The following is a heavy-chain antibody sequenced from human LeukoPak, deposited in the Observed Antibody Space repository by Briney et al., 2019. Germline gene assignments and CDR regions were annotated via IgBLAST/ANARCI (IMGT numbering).Heavy chain of an antibody. J-gene: IGHJ5*02. CDR2: IYNNGGT. Sequence: SETLSLTCAVYGGSFSGYYWAWIRQPPGKGLEWIASIYNNGGTYYNPSLESRVTISVDTSKNQFSLRLTSVTAADTAVYYCARSDDYDHWGQGTLVTVSS. V-gene: IGHV4-38-2*01. D-gene: IGHD3-16*01. CDR3: ARSDDYDH. CDR1: GGSFSGYY.